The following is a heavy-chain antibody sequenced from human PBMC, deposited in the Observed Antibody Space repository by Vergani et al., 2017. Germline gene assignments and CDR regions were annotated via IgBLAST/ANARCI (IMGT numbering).Heavy chain of an antibody. D-gene: IGHD3-16*02. CDR1: GFTFSDYY. Sequence: QVQLVESGGGLVKPGGSLRLSCAASGFTFSDYYMSWIRQAPGKGLEWVSYISSSSSYTNYADSVKGRFTISRDNAKNSLYLQMNSLRAEDTAVYYCARDSLPLVYDYVWGSYRPDYYYYGMDVWGQGTTVTVSS. V-gene: IGHV3-11*06. CDR2: ISSSSSYT. J-gene: IGHJ6*02. CDR3: ARDSLPLVYDYVWGSYRPDYYYYGMDV.